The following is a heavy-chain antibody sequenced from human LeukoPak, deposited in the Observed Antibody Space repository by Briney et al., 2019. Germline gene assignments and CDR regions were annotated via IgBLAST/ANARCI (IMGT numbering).Heavy chain of an antibody. D-gene: IGHD6-13*01. CDR3: TRDARQQLVEDY. V-gene: IGHV3-49*04. Sequence: GRSLRLSCTASGFTFGDYAMSWVRQAPGKGLEWVGFIRSKAYGGTTEYAVSVKGRFTISRDDSKSIAYLQMNSLKTEDTAVYYCTRDARQQLVEDYWGQGTLVTVSS. J-gene: IGHJ4*02. CDR2: IRSKAYGGTT. CDR1: GFTFGDYA.